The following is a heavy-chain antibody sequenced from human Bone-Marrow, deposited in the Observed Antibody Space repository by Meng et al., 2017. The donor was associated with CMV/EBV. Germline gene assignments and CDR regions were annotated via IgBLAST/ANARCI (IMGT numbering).Heavy chain of an antibody. CDR3: VGAKGGSYYYGMHV. D-gene: IGHD3-16*01. CDR2: IIPIFGTP. J-gene: IGHJ6*02. Sequence: SVKVSCKASGGTFSSSAISWVRQAPGQGLEWMGGIIPIFGTPNYAQKFQGRVTITTDEPTSTAYMEMSSLRSEDTVVYYCVGAKGGSYYYGMHVWGQGTTVTVSS. V-gene: IGHV1-69*05. CDR1: GGTFSSSA.